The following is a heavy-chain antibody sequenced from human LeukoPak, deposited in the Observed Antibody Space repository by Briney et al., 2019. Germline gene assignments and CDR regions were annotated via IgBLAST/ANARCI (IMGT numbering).Heavy chain of an antibody. CDR2: IKKDGSEI. J-gene: IGHJ4*02. CDR1: GFTLSTYW. Sequence: GGSLRLSCAASGFTLSTYWMTWVRQAPGKALEWVASIKKDGSEIYYLDSVKGRFIVSRDNAQNSLTLQMNSLRAEDTAVYYCARAWVNLDYWGQGTLVTVSS. V-gene: IGHV3-7*05. D-gene: IGHD1-14*01. CDR3: ARAWVNLDY.